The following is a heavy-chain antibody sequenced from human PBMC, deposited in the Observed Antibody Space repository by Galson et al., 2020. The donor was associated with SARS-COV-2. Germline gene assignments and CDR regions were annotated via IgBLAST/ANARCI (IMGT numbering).Heavy chain of an antibody. V-gene: IGHV5-51*01. J-gene: IGHJ4*02. Sequence: KIGESLKISCKGSGYSFTSYWIGWVRQMPGKGLEWMGIIYPGDSDTRYSPSFQGQVTISADKSISTAYLQWSSLKASDTAMYYCARPPAGYDSSGYYHQPPLGYWGQGTLVTVSS. CDR2: IYPGDSDT. D-gene: IGHD3-22*01. CDR1: GYSFTSYW. CDR3: ARPPAGYDSSGYYHQPPLGY.